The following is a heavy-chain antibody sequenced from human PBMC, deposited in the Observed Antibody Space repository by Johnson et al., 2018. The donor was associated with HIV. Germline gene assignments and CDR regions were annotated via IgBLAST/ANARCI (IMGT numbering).Heavy chain of an antibody. CDR2: IRYDGSNK. CDR1: GFTYDNYG. V-gene: IGHV3-30*02. D-gene: IGHD1-26*01. Sequence: QVQLVESGGGVVQAGGSLRLSCTASGFTYDNYGMSWVRQVPGKGLEWVAFIRYDGSNKYYADSVKGRFTISRDNSKNTLYLQMNSLRAGDTAVYYCARVMYGGSSKSAAFDIWGQGTMVTVSS. J-gene: IGHJ3*02. CDR3: ARVMYGGSSKSAAFDI.